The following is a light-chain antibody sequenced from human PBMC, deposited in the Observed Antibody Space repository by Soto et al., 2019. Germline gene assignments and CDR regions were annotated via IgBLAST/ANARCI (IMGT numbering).Light chain of an antibody. Sequence: EILFTRSSGTLALSPGTRATLSCRASQSVASSHLAWYRQKPGQTPRLLIYGASTRATGFPARFSGSGSGTEFTLTISSLQSEDFAVYYCQQYNGWPITFGQGRRLAIK. CDR1: QSVASSH. J-gene: IGKJ5*01. CDR2: GAS. V-gene: IGKV3-15*01. CDR3: QQYNGWPIT.